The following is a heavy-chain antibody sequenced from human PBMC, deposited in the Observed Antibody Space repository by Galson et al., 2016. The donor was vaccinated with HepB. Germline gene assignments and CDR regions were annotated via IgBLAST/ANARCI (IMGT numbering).Heavy chain of an antibody. CDR1: GFTFSGSA. CDR2: IRSKANSYAT. V-gene: IGHV3-73*01. Sequence: SLRLSCAASGFTFSGSAMHWVRQASGKGLEWVGRIRSKANSYATAYAASVKGRFTISRDDSKNTAYLQMNSLKTEDTAVYYCTRPRTKIAAAGTAWFDPWGQGTLVTVSS. J-gene: IGHJ5*02. D-gene: IGHD6-13*01. CDR3: TRPRTKIAAAGTAWFDP.